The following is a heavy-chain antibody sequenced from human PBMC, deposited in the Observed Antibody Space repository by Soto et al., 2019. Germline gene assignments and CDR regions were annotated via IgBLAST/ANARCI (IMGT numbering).Heavy chain of an antibody. CDR3: AIRASYYDSSGYFDY. CDR1: GFPFSSYW. J-gene: IGHJ4*02. V-gene: IGHV3-74*01. D-gene: IGHD3-22*01. CDR2: INSDGSST. Sequence: GSLRLSCAASGFPFSSYWMHWVRQAPGKGLVWVSRINSDGSSTSYADSVKGRFTISRDNAKNTLYLQMNSLRAEDTAVYYCAIRASYYDSSGYFDYWGQGTLVTVSS.